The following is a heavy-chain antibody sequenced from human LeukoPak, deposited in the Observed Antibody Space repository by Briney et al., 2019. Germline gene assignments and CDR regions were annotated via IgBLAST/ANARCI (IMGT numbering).Heavy chain of an antibody. CDR2: ISSSGSTI. CDR1: GFTFSSYE. D-gene: IGHD6-13*01. CDR3: ATQQYGLFDY. V-gene: IGHV3-48*03. Sequence: QAGGSLRLSCAASGFTFSSYEMDWVRQAPGKGLEWVSYISSSGSTIYYADSVKGRFTISRDNAKNSLYLQMNSLRAEDTAVYYCATQQYGLFDYWGQGTAVTVSS. J-gene: IGHJ4*02.